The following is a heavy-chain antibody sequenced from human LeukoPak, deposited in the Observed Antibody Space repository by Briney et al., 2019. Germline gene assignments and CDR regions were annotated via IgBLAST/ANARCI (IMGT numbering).Heavy chain of an antibody. J-gene: IGHJ5*02. CDR2: ISAYNGNT. V-gene: IGHV1-18*01. CDR3: ARGLSSSWYRGNWFDP. D-gene: IGHD6-13*01. CDR1: GYTFTSHG. Sequence: ASVKVSCKASGYTFTSHGISWVRQAPGQGLEWMGWISAYNGNTNYAQKLQGRVTMTTDTSTSTAYMELRSLRSDDTAVYYCARGLSSSWYRGNWFDPWGQGTLVTVSS.